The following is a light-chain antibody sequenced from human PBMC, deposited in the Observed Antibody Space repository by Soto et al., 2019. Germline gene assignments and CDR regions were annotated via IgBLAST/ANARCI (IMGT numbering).Light chain of an antibody. CDR3: QQRSNWWT. Sequence: EIVLTQSAAVLSLYPGERATLSCRASQSVSSYLAWYQQKPGQAPRLLIYDASNRATGIPARFSGSGSGTDFTLTISSLEPEDFAVYYCQQRSNWWTFGQGTKVDIK. V-gene: IGKV3-11*01. CDR2: DAS. J-gene: IGKJ1*01. CDR1: QSVSSY.